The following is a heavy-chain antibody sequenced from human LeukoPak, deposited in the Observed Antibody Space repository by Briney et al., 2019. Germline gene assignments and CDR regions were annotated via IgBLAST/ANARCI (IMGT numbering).Heavy chain of an antibody. D-gene: IGHD4-23*01. Sequence: ASVKVSRKASGGTFSSYAISWVRQAPGQGLEWMGGIIPILGTANYAQKFQGRVTITTDESTSTAYMELSSLRSEDTAVYYCAREGHGGNSHRPWDYWGQGTLVTVSS. CDR2: IIPILGTA. CDR1: GGTFSSYA. CDR3: AREGHGGNSHRPWDY. V-gene: IGHV1-69*05. J-gene: IGHJ4*02.